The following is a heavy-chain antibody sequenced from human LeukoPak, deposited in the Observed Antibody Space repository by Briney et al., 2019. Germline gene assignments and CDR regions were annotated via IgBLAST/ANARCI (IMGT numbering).Heavy chain of an antibody. CDR1: GFTFSTCA. Sequence: GGSLRLSCAASGFTFSTCARNWVRQAPGKGLEWVSAISGSSSSTYYADSVKGRFTISRDNSKNTLYLQMNSLRAEDTAVYYCAKVRMITMIAYDAFDIWGQGTMVTVSS. CDR3: AKVRMITMIAYDAFDI. CDR2: ISGSSSST. V-gene: IGHV3-23*01. D-gene: IGHD3-22*01. J-gene: IGHJ3*02.